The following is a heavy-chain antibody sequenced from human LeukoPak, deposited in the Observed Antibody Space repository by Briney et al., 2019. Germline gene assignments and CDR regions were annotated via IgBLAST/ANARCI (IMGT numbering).Heavy chain of an antibody. CDR2: IYRSGST. Sequence: SETLSLTCAVSGFSISSGYHWGWIRQPPGKGLEWIVSIYRSGSTYYNPSLKSRVTISVDTSKNQFSLELSSVTAADTAVYYCARQDWTLDYWGQGTLVTVSS. D-gene: IGHD3/OR15-3a*01. V-gene: IGHV4-38-2*01. J-gene: IGHJ4*02. CDR3: ARQDWTLDY. CDR1: GFSISSGYH.